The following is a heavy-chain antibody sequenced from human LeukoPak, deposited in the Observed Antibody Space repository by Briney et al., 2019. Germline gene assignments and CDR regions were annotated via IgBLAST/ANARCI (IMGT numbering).Heavy chain of an antibody. D-gene: IGHD2-2*01. CDR3: ARDRKVPASMIDPYNYYGMDV. J-gene: IGHJ6*02. Sequence: ASVKVSCKASGYTFTSYGISWVRQAPGQGLEWVGWISTYSGNTNYAQSLQGRVTMTTDTSTSTAYMELRSLRSDDTAVYYCARDRKVPASMIDPYNYYGMDVWGQGTTVTVSS. CDR2: ISTYSGNT. CDR1: GYTFTSYG. V-gene: IGHV1-18*01.